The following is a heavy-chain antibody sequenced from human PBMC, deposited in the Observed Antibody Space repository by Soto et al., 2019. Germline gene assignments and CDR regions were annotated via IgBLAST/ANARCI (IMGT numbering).Heavy chain of an antibody. V-gene: IGHV3-33*06. CDR1: GFTFSSYG. Sequence: GGSLRLSCAASGFTFSSYGMHCVRQAPGKGLEWVGVICYNGSDKKYADSVKGRFTISRDNSENTLYLQMNSLRAEDTAVYYCAKDYGDWTGLYYYGLDVWGQGTTVTVSS. D-gene: IGHD4-17*01. CDR2: ICYNGSDK. CDR3: AKDYGDWTGLYYYGLDV. J-gene: IGHJ6*02.